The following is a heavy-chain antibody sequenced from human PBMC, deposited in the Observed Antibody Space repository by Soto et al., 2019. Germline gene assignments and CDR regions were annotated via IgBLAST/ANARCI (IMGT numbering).Heavy chain of an antibody. D-gene: IGHD6-6*01. CDR1: GFTFSVFS. Sequence: EVQLVESGGGLVQPGGSLRLSCAASGFTFSVFSMSWVRQTPGKGLEWVASINQDVSEEDYLGSVRGRFTISRDNAKTSLYLQLNRLRAEDTALYFCVTVRSSSAFWGQGTLVTGSS. CDR3: VTVRSSSAF. CDR2: INQDVSEE. J-gene: IGHJ4*02. V-gene: IGHV3-7*01.